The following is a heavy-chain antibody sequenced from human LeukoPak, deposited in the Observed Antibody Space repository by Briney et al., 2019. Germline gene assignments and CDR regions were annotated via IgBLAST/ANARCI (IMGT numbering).Heavy chain of an antibody. Sequence: GGSLRLSCAASGFTFSSYSMNWVRQAPGKGLEWVSSISSSSSYIYYADSVKGRFTISRDNAKNSLYLQMNSLSAEDTAVYYCARMYPFYGGNSRYFDYWGQGTLVTVSS. D-gene: IGHD4-23*01. J-gene: IGHJ4*02. CDR1: GFTFSSYS. CDR2: ISSSSSYI. CDR3: ARMYPFYGGNSRYFDY. V-gene: IGHV3-21*04.